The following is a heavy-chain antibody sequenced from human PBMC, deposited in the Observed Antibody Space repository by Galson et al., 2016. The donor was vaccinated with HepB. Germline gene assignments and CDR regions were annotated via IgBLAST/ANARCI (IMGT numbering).Heavy chain of an antibody. J-gene: IGHJ4*02. CDR2: ISAYNGNS. Sequence: SVKVSCKASGYTFTSYGVSWVRQAPGQGLEWMGWISAYNGNSNYEQKFQGRVSMTTDSSTTTAYMELRSLRFDDTALYYCARDVQYRFDSWGQGTLVTVSS. CDR1: GYTFTSYG. V-gene: IGHV1-18*01. D-gene: IGHD2/OR15-2a*01. CDR3: ARDVQYRFDS.